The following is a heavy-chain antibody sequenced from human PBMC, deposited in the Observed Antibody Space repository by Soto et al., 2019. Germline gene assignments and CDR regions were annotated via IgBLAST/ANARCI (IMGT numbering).Heavy chain of an antibody. V-gene: IGHV1-2*04. Sequence: QVQLVQSGAEVKEPGASVTVSCRASGARFTAYYMHWVRQAPGQGLEWMGWINPNSGVTKYAQKFQGWVTMTRDTSIRTVYMQLSRLRFDDTAIYYCARESGGATATLDYYYFYMDVWGTGTTVTVSS. CDR1: GARFTAYY. CDR3: ARESGGATATLDYYYFYMDV. CDR2: INPNSGVT. D-gene: IGHD5-12*01. J-gene: IGHJ6*03.